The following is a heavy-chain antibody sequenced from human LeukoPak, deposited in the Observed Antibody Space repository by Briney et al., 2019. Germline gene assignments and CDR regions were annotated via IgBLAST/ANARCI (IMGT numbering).Heavy chain of an antibody. D-gene: IGHD5-18*01. V-gene: IGHV3-48*03. J-gene: IGHJ4*02. Sequence: GGSLGLSCAASGFTFSSYEMNWVRQAPGKGLEWVSYISTSGSTNHYADSVKGRFTISRDNAKDSLYLQMNSLRAEDTAVYYCARILWVQPSGDYWGQGTLVTVSS. CDR3: ARILWVQPSGDY. CDR2: ISTSGSTN. CDR1: GFTFSSYE.